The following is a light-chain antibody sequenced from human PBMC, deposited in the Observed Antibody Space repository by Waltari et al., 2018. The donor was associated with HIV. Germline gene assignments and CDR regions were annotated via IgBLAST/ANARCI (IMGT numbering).Light chain of an antibody. Sequence: QSALTQPPSASGSPGQSVSISCTGASSDVGAFKYVSWYQQPPGKAPKLLIYDVTKRPSGVPDRFSGSKSGNTASLTVSGLQAEDEGDYYCAFYTSADTHFVFGTGTTVSV. J-gene: IGLJ1*01. CDR2: DVT. CDR1: SSDVGAFKY. CDR3: AFYTSADTHFV. V-gene: IGLV2-8*01.